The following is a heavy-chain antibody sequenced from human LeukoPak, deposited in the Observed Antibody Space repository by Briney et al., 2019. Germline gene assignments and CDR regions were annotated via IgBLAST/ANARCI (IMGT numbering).Heavy chain of an antibody. J-gene: IGHJ4*02. CDR3: AKGTGEDEIDY. CDR1: GSTFSSYS. D-gene: IGHD2-21*01. CDR2: ISSSSSTI. Sequence: RGSLRLSCAASGSTFSSYSMNWVRQAPGKGLEWVSYISSSSSTIYYADSVKGRFTISRDNAKNSLYLQMNSLRAEDMALYYCAKGTGEDEIDYWGQGTLVTVSS. V-gene: IGHV3-48*04.